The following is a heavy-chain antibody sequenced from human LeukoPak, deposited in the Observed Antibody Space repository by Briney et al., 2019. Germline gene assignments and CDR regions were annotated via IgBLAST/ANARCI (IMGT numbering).Heavy chain of an antibody. CDR3: ARVGALSSSWLLY. V-gene: IGHV3-23*01. Sequence: GGSLRLSCAASGFTFSNYAMSWVRQAPGKGLEWVSGISGSGVMTYYADSVKGRFTISRHNSKNTVYLQMNSLRAEDTAVYFCARVGALSSSWLLYWGQGTLVTVSS. J-gene: IGHJ4*02. D-gene: IGHD6-13*01. CDR1: GFTFSNYA. CDR2: ISGSGVMT.